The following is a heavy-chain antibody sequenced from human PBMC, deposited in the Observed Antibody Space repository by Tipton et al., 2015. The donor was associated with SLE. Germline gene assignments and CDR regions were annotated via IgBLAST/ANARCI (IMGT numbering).Heavy chain of an antibody. CDR1: GGSISHYF. Sequence: LRLSCTVSGGSISHYFWSWIRQSPGKGLEWFGHIYSNGSTNYNPSLKSRVTMSVDTSKNQFSLKLSSVSAADTAVYYCGRVQGDFWSDDALCYMDVWGQGTTVTVSS. CDR2: IYSNGST. J-gene: IGHJ6*03. D-gene: IGHD3-3*01. CDR3: GRVQGDFWSDDALCYMDV. V-gene: IGHV4-59*01.